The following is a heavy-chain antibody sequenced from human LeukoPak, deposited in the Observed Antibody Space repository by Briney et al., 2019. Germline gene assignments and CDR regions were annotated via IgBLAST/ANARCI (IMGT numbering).Heavy chain of an antibody. CDR3: ARIHLLLWFGELSGYFDY. J-gene: IGHJ4*02. V-gene: IGHV4-59*01. CDR1: GGSISGYY. D-gene: IGHD3-10*01. Sequence: SETLSLTCTVSGGSISGYYWSWIRQPPGKGLEWIGYVYHSGSTNYNPSLKSRVTISVDTSKNQFSLKLSSVTAADTAVYYCARIHLLLWFGELSGYFDYWGQGTLVTVSS. CDR2: VYHSGST.